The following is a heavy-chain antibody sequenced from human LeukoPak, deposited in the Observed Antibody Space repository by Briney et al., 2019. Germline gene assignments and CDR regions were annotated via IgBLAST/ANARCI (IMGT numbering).Heavy chain of an antibody. CDR3: ARSGETGGY. CDR2: IYHSGST. Sequence: SETLSLTCAVSGYSISSGYYWGWIRQPPGKGLEWIGSIYHSGSTYYNPSLKSRVTITVDTSKNQFSLKLSSVTAADTAVYYCARSGETGGYWGQGTLVTVSS. CDR1: GYSISSGYY. J-gene: IGHJ4*02. V-gene: IGHV4-38-2*01. D-gene: IGHD4-17*01.